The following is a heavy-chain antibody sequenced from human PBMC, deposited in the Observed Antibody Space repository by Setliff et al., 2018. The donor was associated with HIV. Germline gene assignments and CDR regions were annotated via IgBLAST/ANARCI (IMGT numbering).Heavy chain of an antibody. J-gene: IGHJ4*02. CDR2: ISYDGSRI. CDR1: GFTFSSFA. CDR3: ARDRYNWNYHFDY. V-gene: IGHV3-30*07. D-gene: IGHD1-7*01. Sequence: GGSLRLSCVASGFTFSSFAMHWVRQAPGKGLEWVSVISYDGSRISYADSVKGRFTISRDNAKNSLYLQMNSLRAEDTAVYYCARDRYNWNYHFDYWGQGTLVTVSS.